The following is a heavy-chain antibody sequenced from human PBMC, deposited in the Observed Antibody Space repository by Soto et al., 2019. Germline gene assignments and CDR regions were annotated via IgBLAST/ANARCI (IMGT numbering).Heavy chain of an antibody. J-gene: IGHJ4*02. D-gene: IGHD6-19*01. V-gene: IGHV4-4*02. CDR1: GGSISSNNW. CDR2: IYYSGTS. Sequence: SETLSLTCAVSGGSISSNNWWTWVRQPPGKGLEWIGNIYYSGTSYSYPSLKGRVTMSVDTSKNQFSMRLSSVTAADTAVYYCTDMRGQWLPRDWGRGIMVTVSS. CDR3: TDMRGQWLPRD.